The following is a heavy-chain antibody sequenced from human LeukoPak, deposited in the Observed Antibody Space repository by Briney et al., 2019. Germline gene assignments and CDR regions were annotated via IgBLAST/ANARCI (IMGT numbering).Heavy chain of an antibody. V-gene: IGHV3-23*01. CDR1: GFTFSSYA. J-gene: IGHJ3*02. Sequence: PGGSLRLSCAASGFTFSSYAMSWVRQAPGKGLEGVSAISGSGGSTSYADSVNGRFTISRDNSKNTLYLQMNSLTAEDTAVYYCAKDLGSGSYSDAFDIWGQGTMVTVSS. CDR3: AKDLGSGSYSDAFDI. CDR2: ISGSGGST. D-gene: IGHD1-26*01.